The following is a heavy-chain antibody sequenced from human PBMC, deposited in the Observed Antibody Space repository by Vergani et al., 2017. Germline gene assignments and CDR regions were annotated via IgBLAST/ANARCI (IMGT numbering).Heavy chain of an antibody. CDR2: IKQDGSEK. D-gene: IGHD2-15*01. CDR3: ARDPDPVAATVGGDY. Sequence: VQLVESGGGVVQPGGSLRLSCAASGFTFSSYWMSWVRQAPGKGLEWVANIKQDGSEKYYVDSVKGRFTISRDNAKNSLYLQMNSLRAEDTAVYYCARDPDPVAATVGGDYWGQGTLVTVSS. CDR1: GFTFSSYW. V-gene: IGHV3-7*03. J-gene: IGHJ4*02.